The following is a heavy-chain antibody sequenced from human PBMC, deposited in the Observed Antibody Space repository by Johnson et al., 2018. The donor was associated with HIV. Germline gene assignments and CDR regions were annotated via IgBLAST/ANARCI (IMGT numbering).Heavy chain of an antibody. Sequence: VQLVESGGGLVNPGGSLRLSCAASGFSFSDYYMSWIRQAPGKGLEWVSYITSSGSTLYYADSVKGRFTISRDNAKNPLSLQMNSLRAEDTAMYYCARDGTETGPDDAFDIWGQGTMVTVSS. D-gene: IGHD1-1*01. J-gene: IGHJ3*02. CDR1: GFSFSDYY. CDR2: ITSSGSTL. V-gene: IGHV3-11*04. CDR3: ARDGTETGPDDAFDI.